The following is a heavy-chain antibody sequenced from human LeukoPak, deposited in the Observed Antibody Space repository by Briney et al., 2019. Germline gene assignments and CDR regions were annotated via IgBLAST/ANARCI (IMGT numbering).Heavy chain of an antibody. D-gene: IGHD6-13*01. Sequence: LETLSLTCTVSGGSISSSSYYWGWIRQPPGKGLEWIGRIYTSGSTNYNPSLKSRVTMSVDTSKNQFSLKLSSVTAADTAVYYCARDRRGAAALDDYYYMDVWGKGTTVTVSS. CDR1: GGSISSSSYY. CDR3: ARDRRGAAALDDYYYMDV. J-gene: IGHJ6*03. CDR2: IYTSGST. V-gene: IGHV4-39*07.